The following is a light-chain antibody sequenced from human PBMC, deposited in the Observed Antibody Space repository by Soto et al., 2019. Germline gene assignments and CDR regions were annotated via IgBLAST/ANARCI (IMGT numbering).Light chain of an antibody. CDR3: MQSVQLPLT. CDR1: QSLLHNNGKTY. CDR2: DVS. Sequence: DVVLTQAPLSLSVTPGQPASISCKSSQSLLHNNGKTYLYWYLQKPGQPPQLLMYDVSNRFSGVPDRFSGSGSGTDFTLKISRVEAEDVGVYCCMQSVQLPLTFGGGTKVDIK. V-gene: IGKV2D-29*01. J-gene: IGKJ4*01.